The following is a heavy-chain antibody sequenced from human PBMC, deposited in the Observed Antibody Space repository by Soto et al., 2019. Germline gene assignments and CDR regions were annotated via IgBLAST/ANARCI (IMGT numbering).Heavy chain of an antibody. Sequence: QVQLVESGGGVVQPGRSLRLSCAVSGFTFTTYGMHWVRQAPGKGLEWVAVISSDGSNTLYAGSVKGRFTISRDNSRDSLFLQMNSLRPDDTAVYYCARLDYPDYSSDYWGQGTLVTVSS. CDR2: ISSDGSNT. J-gene: IGHJ4*02. V-gene: IGHV3-30*03. CDR1: GFTFTTYG. CDR3: ARLDYPDYSSDY. D-gene: IGHD4-17*01.